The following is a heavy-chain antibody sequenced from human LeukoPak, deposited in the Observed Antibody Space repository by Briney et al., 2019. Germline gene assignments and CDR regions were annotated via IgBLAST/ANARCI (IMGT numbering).Heavy chain of an antibody. CDR2: ISYDGSNK. Sequence: GGSLRLSCAASGFTFSSYAMHWVRQAPGKGREWVAVISYDGSNKYYADSVKGRFTISRDNSKNTLYLQMNSLRAEDTAVYYCARFCSGGSCYSGNSDYWGQGTLVTVSS. J-gene: IGHJ4*02. V-gene: IGHV3-30*04. CDR1: GFTFSSYA. D-gene: IGHD2-15*01. CDR3: ARFCSGGSCYSGNSDY.